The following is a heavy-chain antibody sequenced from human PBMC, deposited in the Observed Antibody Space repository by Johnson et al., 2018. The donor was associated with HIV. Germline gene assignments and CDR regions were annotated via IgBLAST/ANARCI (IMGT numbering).Heavy chain of an antibody. J-gene: IGHJ3*02. Sequence: QVQLVESGGGLVQPGRSLRLSCAASGFTFSSYAMHWVRQAPGKGLKWVAVISYDGNNKYYADSVKGRFTISRDNSKNTLYLQINSLRAEDTAVYYCARDLEDIVVVPAAIGAFDIWGQGTMVTVSS. CDR2: ISYDGNNK. CDR3: ARDLEDIVVVPAAIGAFDI. D-gene: IGHD2-2*01. CDR1: GFTFSSYA. V-gene: IGHV3-30-3*01.